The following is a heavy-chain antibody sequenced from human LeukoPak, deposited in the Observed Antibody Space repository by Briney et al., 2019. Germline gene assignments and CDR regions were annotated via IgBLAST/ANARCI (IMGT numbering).Heavy chain of an antibody. CDR1: AFTFSSYD. D-gene: IGHD4-17*01. CDR2: ISSYSSYI. J-gene: IGHJ4*02. V-gene: IGHV3-21*01. Sequence: GGSLRLSCAASAFTFSSYDMNWVRQAPGKGLEGVSSISSYSSYIYYADSVKGRFTISRDNAKNSLYLQMNSLRAEDTAVYYCARDRSNGDYAFDYWGQGALVTVSS. CDR3: ARDRSNGDYAFDY.